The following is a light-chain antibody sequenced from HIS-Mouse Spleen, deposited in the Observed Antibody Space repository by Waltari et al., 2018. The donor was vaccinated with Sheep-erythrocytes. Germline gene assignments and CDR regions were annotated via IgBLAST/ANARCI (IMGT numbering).Light chain of an antibody. CDR2: EGS. CDR3: CSYAGSSTLV. V-gene: IGLV2-23*01. CDR1: RSAVGTYNL. Sequence: QSALTQPASVSGSPGQSITISCTGTRSAVGTYNLVSWSQQHPGKAPKLMIYEGSKRPSGVSNRFSGSKSGNTASLTISGLQAEDEADYYCCSYAGSSTLVFGGGTKLTVL. J-gene: IGLJ2*01.